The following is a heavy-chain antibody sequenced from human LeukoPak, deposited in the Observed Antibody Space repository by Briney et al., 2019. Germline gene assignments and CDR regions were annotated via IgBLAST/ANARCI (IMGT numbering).Heavy chain of an antibody. CDR2: IYHSGST. J-gene: IGHJ5*02. Sequence: SETLSLTCAVSGYSISSGYYWGWIRQPPGKGLDWIGSIYHSGSTYYNPSLKSRVTISVDTSKNQFSLKLSSMTAADTAVYYCARDQRLNWFDPWGQGTLVTVSS. V-gene: IGHV4-38-2*02. CDR3: ARDQRLNWFDP. CDR1: GYSISSGYY.